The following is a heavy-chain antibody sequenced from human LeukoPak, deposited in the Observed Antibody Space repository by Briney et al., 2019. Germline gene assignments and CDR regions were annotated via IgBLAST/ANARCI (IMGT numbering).Heavy chain of an antibody. Sequence: GGSLRLSCAASGFTFSSYSMNWVRQAPGKGLEWVSYISSSSSTIYYADSVKGRFTISRDSAKNSLYLQMNSLRAEDTAVYYCARDNIVVVVAAPPNYYYYGMDVWGQGTTVTVSS. CDR3: ARDNIVVVVAAPPNYYYYGMDV. D-gene: IGHD2-15*01. J-gene: IGHJ6*02. CDR1: GFTFSSYS. CDR2: ISSSSSTI. V-gene: IGHV3-48*01.